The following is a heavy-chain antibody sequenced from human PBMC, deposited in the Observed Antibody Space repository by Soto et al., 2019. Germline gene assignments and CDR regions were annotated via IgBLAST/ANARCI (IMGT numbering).Heavy chain of an antibody. Sequence: SSETLSLTCTLSGGSISTYYWSWIRQPPGKGLEWIGCIYYSGSTYYNPSLKSRVTISVDTSKNQFSLKLSSVTAADTAVYYCARARGARYFDYWGQGTLVTVSS. CDR3: ARARGARYFDY. CDR2: IYYSGST. CDR1: GGSISTYY. V-gene: IGHV4-59*08. D-gene: IGHD2-15*01. J-gene: IGHJ4*02.